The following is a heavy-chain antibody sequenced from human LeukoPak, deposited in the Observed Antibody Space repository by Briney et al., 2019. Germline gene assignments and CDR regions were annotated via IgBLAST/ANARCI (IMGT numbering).Heavy chain of an antibody. CDR3: ANLIVVVPAAPFDY. CDR1: GFTFSSYA. CDR2: ISGSGGST. Sequence: PGGSLRLSCAASGFTFSSYAMSWVRQAPGKGLEWVSAISGSGGSTYYADSVKGRFTISRDNPKNTLYLQMNSLRAEDTAVYYCANLIVVVPAAPFDYWGQGTLVTVSS. D-gene: IGHD2-2*01. J-gene: IGHJ4*02. V-gene: IGHV3-23*01.